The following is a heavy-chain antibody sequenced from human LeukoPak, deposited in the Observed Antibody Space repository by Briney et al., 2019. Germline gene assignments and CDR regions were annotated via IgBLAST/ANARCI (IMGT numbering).Heavy chain of an antibody. V-gene: IGHV1-69*05. CDR1: GGTFSSYA. Sequence: ASVKVSCKASGGTFSSYAISWVRQAPGQGLEWMGGIIPIFGTANYAQKLQGRVTITTDESTSTAYMELSSLRSEDTAVYYCARDSSGGDYGLAVYDAFDIWGQGTMVTVSS. CDR3: ARDSSGGDYGLAVYDAFDI. CDR2: IIPIFGTA. J-gene: IGHJ3*02. D-gene: IGHD4-17*01.